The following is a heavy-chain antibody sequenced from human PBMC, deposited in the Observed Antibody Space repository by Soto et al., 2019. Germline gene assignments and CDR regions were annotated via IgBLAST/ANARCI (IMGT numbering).Heavy chain of an antibody. D-gene: IGHD3-9*01. Sequence: ASVKVSCKASGYTFTSYAMHWVRQAPGQRLEWMGWINAGNGNTKYSQKFQGRVTITRDTSASTAYMELSSLRSEDTAVYYCARDASLGNVLRYFDRLPTPSSFDYWGQGALVTVSS. V-gene: IGHV1-3*01. CDR1: GYTFTSYA. CDR3: ARDASLGNVLRYFDRLPTPSSFDY. J-gene: IGHJ4*02. CDR2: INAGNGNT.